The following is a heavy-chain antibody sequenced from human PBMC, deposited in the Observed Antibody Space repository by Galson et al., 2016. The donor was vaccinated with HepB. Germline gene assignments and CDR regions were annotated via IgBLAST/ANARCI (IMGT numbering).Heavy chain of an antibody. CDR3: ARTTRGGWPFDY. CDR2: IWYDGSNK. V-gene: IGHV3-33*01. Sequence: LEWVVVIWYDGSNKYYADSVKGRFTISRDNSKNTVWLQMNSLRAEDTAVYYCARTTRGGWPFDYWGQGTLVTVSS. D-gene: IGHD6-19*01. J-gene: IGHJ4*02.